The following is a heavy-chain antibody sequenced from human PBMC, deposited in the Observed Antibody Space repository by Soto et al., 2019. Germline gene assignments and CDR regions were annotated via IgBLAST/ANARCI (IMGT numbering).Heavy chain of an antibody. V-gene: IGHV3-23*01. CDR1: GFTFSTYA. CDR2: ISGNGGNYT. Sequence: EVQLLESGGGLVQPGGSLRLSCAASGFTFSTYAMSWVRQAPRKGLEWVSAISGNGGNYTYYADSVKGRFTISRDNSKNTLYLQMNSLRAEDTAVYYCVPLCRYCSTTTPSWGQGTLVTVSS. J-gene: IGHJ4*02. D-gene: IGHD2-2*01. CDR3: VPLCRYCSTTTPS.